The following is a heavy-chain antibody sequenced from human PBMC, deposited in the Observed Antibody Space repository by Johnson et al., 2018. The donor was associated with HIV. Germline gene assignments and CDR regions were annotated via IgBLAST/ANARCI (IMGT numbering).Heavy chain of an antibody. Sequence: QVQLVESGGGVVQPGRSLRLSCAASGFTFSSYAMHWVRQAPGKGLEWVAVISYDGSNKYYADSVKGRFTISRDNSKNTLYLKMNSMRAEDTAVYYCARLEELLVAFDIWGQGTMVTVSS. V-gene: IGHV3-30-3*01. CDR2: ISYDGSNK. J-gene: IGHJ3*02. CDR3: ARLEELLVAFDI. CDR1: GFTFSSYA. D-gene: IGHD1-26*01.